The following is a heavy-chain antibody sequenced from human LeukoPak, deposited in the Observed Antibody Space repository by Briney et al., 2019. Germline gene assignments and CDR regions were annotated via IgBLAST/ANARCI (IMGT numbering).Heavy chain of an antibody. Sequence: ASVTVSCKASGYTFTSYYIHWVRQAPGQGLEWMGWINPHNGDTNYEQMFQGRVTMTRDTSISTAYMELSSLRSDDTAVYYCARGVYSGWYTHNWLDSWGQGTLVIVSS. CDR2: INPHNGDT. D-gene: IGHD6-19*01. J-gene: IGHJ5*01. CDR1: GYTFTSYY. V-gene: IGHV1-2*02. CDR3: ARGVYSGWYTHNWLDS.